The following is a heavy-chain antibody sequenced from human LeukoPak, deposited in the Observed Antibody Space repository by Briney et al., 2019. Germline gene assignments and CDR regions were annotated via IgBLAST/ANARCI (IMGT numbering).Heavy chain of an antibody. Sequence: PGGSLRLSCAASGFTFSSYGMHWVRQAPGKGLEWVAFIRYDGSNKYYADSVKGRFTISRDNSKNTLYLQMNSLRAEDTAVYYCAKDLGVMITFGGVVVDWGQGTLVTVSS. CDR1: GFTFSSYG. CDR3: AKDLGVMITFGGVVVD. J-gene: IGHJ4*02. D-gene: IGHD3-16*01. V-gene: IGHV3-30*02. CDR2: IRYDGSNK.